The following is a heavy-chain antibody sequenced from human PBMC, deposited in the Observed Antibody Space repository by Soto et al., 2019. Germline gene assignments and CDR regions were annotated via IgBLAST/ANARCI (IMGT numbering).Heavy chain of an antibody. Sequence: GPSVKVSCKASGYTFASYAISWMRQAPGQGLEWMGWISAYNGNTNYAQKLQGRVTMTTDTSTSTAYMELRSLRSDDTAVYYCARDPQPPDYWGQGTLVTVSS. J-gene: IGHJ4*02. CDR1: GYTFASYA. V-gene: IGHV1-18*01. CDR3: ARDPQPPDY. CDR2: ISAYNGNT.